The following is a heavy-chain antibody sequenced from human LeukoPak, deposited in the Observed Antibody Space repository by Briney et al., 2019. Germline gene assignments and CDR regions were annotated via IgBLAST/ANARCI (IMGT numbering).Heavy chain of an antibody. V-gene: IGHV3-48*04. CDR2: VGISSGNT. D-gene: IGHD5-12*01. J-gene: IGHJ4*02. CDR1: GFTFSDYS. Sequence: GGSLSLSCAASGFTFSDYSMNWVRQAPGKGLEWISYVGISSGNTKYADSVKGRFTISGDSAKNSVFLQMNSLRVEDAAVYYCARDHRYAFDNWGQGTLVTVSS. CDR3: ARDHRYAFDN.